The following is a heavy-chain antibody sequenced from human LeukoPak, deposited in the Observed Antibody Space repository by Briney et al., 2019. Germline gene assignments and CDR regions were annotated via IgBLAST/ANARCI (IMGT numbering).Heavy chain of an antibody. D-gene: IGHD6-13*01. CDR1: GYTFTSYY. CDR2: INPSGGST. Sequence: ASVKVSCKASGYTFTSYYMHWVRQAPGQGLEWMGIINPSGGSTSYAQRFQGRVTMTRDTSTSTVYMELSSLRSEDTAVYYCAGAAAVSGFDYWGQGTLVTVSS. V-gene: IGHV1-46*01. CDR3: AGAAAVSGFDY. J-gene: IGHJ4*02.